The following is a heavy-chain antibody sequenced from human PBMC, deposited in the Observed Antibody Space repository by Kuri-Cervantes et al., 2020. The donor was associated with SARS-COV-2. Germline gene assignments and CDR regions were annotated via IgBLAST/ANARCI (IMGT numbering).Heavy chain of an antibody. J-gene: IGHJ3*02. V-gene: IGHV3-11*04. CDR1: GFTLSDYY. D-gene: IGHD1-26*01. Sequence: GESLKISCAASGFTLSDYYMSWIRQAPGKGLEWVSYISSSGSTIYYADSVKGRFTISRDNAKNSLYLQMNSLRAEDTAVYYCAREGELRAFDIWGQGTMVTVSS. CDR3: AREGELRAFDI. CDR2: ISSSGSTI.